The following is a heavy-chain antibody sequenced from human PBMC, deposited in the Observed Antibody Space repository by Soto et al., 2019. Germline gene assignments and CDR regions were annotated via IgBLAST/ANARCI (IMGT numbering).Heavy chain of an antibody. D-gene: IGHD1-7*01. V-gene: IGHV1-18*01. CDR3: ARAGTTTSYYYYYYMDV. CDR1: GYTFTSYG. J-gene: IGHJ6*03. Sequence: GASVKVSCKASGYTFTSYGISWVRQAPGQGLEWMGWISAYNGNTNYAQKLQGRVTMTTDTSTNTAYVELRSLRSDDTAVYYCARAGTTTSYYYYYYMDVWGKGTTVTVSS. CDR2: ISAYNGNT.